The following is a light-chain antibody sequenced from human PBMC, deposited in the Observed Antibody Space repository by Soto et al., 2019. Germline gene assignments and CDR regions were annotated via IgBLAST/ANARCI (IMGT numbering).Light chain of an antibody. CDR1: QSVSSSY. CDR2: GAS. J-gene: IGKJ4*01. V-gene: IGKV3-20*01. Sequence: EIVLTQSPGTLSLSPGERATLSCRASQSVSSSYLAWYQQKPGQAPRLLIYGASSRATGIPDRFSGSGSGTDFTLTISRLEPEDFAVYYCQQSGGSPLTFGGGTEVEIK. CDR3: QQSGGSPLT.